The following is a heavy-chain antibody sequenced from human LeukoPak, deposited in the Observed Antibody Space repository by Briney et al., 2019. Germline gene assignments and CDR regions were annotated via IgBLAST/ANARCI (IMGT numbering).Heavy chain of an antibody. D-gene: IGHD3-10*01. J-gene: IGHJ4*02. CDR3: ATAYYYATAD. Sequence: GGSLRLSCAGSGFTFSTYSMNWVRQAPGKGLEWLSYISGSSNIIHYADSVKGRFTISRDNPRNSLYLQMNSLSAEDTAVYYCATAYYYATADWGQGTLVTVSS. CDR2: ISGSSNII. V-gene: IGHV3-48*04. CDR1: GFTFSTYS.